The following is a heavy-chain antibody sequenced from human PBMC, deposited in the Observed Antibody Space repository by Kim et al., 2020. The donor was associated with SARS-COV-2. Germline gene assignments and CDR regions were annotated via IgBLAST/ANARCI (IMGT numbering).Heavy chain of an antibody. V-gene: IGHV3-23*01. J-gene: IGHJ4*02. D-gene: IGHD6-19*01. CDR3: AKAGFGRLVWKGFDY. Sequence: DSVKGRFTISRDNSKSTLYLQMNSLRAEDTAVYYCAKAGFGRLVWKGFDYWGQGTLVTVSS.